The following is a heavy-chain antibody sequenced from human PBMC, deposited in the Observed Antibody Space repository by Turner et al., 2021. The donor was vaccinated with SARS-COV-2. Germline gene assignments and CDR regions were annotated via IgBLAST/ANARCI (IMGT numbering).Heavy chain of an antibody. CDR3: APDCSSATGLDY. Sequence: EVQLVEYGGGLVKPGGSLRLHCAASGFTFRSYNMKWDRQAPGKGRNWVSSISSSRTDIYYADSVKGRFTISRDNTKNSLYLQMNSLRAEDTAVYYCAPDCSSATGLDYWGQGTLVTVSS. J-gene: IGHJ4*02. CDR1: GFTFRSYN. D-gene: IGHD2-2*01. CDR2: ISSSRTDI. V-gene: IGHV3-21*03.